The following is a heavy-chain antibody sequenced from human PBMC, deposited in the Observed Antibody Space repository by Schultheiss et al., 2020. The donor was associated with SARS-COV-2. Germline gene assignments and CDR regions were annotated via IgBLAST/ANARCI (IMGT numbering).Heavy chain of an antibody. D-gene: IGHD3-22*01. CDR1: GYTLTSYY. CDR2: INPSSGTT. CDR3: ARDYTRNDSSGY. J-gene: IGHJ4*02. V-gene: IGHV1-46*01. Sequence: ASVKVSCKAPGYTLTSYYMHWVRQAPGQGLEWMGLINPSSGTTTYAQKFQGRVTMTRDTSTSTVYMELSSLRSEDTAVYYCARDYTRNDSSGYWGQGTLVTVSS.